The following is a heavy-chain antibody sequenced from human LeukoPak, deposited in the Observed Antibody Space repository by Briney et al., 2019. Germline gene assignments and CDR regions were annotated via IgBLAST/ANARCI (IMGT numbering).Heavy chain of an antibody. CDR1: GGSISSYYW. CDR2: IYWDDDK. V-gene: IGHV2-5*08. D-gene: IGHD3-10*01. CDR3: AHTKAQVRGVKPLYFDY. Sequence: TLSLTCTVSGGSISSYYWSWIRQPPGKALEWLALIYWDDDKRYSPSLKSRLTITKDTSKNQVVLTMTNMDPVDTATYYCAHTKAQVRGVKPLYFDYWGQGTLVTVSS. J-gene: IGHJ4*02.